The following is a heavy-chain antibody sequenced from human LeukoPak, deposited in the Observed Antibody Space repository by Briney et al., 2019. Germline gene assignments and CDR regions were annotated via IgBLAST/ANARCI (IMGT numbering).Heavy chain of an antibody. Sequence: GGSLRLSCAPSGFTFRSYWMSWVRQAPGKGLEWVANIKEDGSDKYYADSVKGRFTISRDNAKNSLYLQMNSLRAEDTAVYYCARNQVEAAAVWYDSWYVPIQNWFDPWGQGTLVTVSS. V-gene: IGHV3-7*01. D-gene: IGHD6-13*01. J-gene: IGHJ5*02. CDR1: GFTFRSYW. CDR3: ARNQVEAAAVWYDSWYVPIQNWFDP. CDR2: IKEDGSDK.